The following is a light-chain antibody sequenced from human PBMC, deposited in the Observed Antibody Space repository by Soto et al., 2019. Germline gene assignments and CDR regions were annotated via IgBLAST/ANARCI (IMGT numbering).Light chain of an antibody. CDR3: AAWDDSLNGVYV. J-gene: IGLJ1*01. CDR1: SSNIGSNT. Sequence: QSVLTQPPSASGTPGQRVTISCCGSSSNIGSNTVSWYQQLPGTTPKLLIYSNNQRPSGVPDRFSGSKSGTSASLAISGLQSEDEADYYCAAWDDSLNGVYVFGTGTKLTVL. CDR2: SNN. V-gene: IGLV1-44*01.